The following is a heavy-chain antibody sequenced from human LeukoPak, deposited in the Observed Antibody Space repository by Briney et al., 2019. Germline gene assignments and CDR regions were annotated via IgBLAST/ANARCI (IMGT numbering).Heavy chain of an antibody. J-gene: IGHJ4*02. CDR1: GFTFSDYY. CDR2: ISSSGSTI. D-gene: IGHD2-2*01. Sequence: GGSLRLSCAASGFTFSDYYMSWIRQAPGKGLEWVSYISSSGSTIYYADSVKGRFTISRDNAKNSLYLQMNSLRAEDTAVYYCAKGRSVPAALAPYDYWGQGTLVTVSS. CDR3: AKGRSVPAALAPYDY. V-gene: IGHV3-11*04.